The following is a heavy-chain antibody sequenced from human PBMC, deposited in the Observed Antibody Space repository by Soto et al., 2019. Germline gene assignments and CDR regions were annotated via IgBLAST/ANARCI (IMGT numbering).Heavy chain of an antibody. CDR2: ISAYNGNT. J-gene: IGHJ4*02. CDR3: ARAYFYDSSGPSDY. D-gene: IGHD3-22*01. Sequence: QVQLVQSGAEVKKPGASVKVSCKASGYTFSSYGISWVRQAPGQGREWMGWISAYNGNTNYAQKLQGRVTLTTDTSTSTAYMELRSLRSDDTAVYYCARAYFYDSSGPSDYWGQGTLVTVSS. CDR1: GYTFSSYG. V-gene: IGHV1-18*01.